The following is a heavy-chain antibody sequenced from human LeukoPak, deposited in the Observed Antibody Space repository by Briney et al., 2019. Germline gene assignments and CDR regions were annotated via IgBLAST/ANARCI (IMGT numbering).Heavy chain of an antibody. J-gene: IGHJ3*02. Sequence: PGGSLRLSCAASGFTFSSFAMSWVRQAPGKGLEWVSVITAGGENTYYADSVRGRFTISRDNSKNTLFLQMNTLRADDTAIYYCVKLRLWLTPDAYDIWGQGIMVTVSS. CDR2: ITAGGENT. V-gene: IGHV3-23*01. CDR1: GFTFSSFA. D-gene: IGHD5-18*01. CDR3: VKLRLWLTPDAYDI.